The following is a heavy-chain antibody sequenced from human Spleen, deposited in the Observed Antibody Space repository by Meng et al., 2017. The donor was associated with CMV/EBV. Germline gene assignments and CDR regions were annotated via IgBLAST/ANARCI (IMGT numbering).Heavy chain of an antibody. Sequence: ASVKVSCKAFGYTFTSYYMHWVRQAPGQGLEWMGIINPSGGSTSYAQKFQGRVTMTRDTSTSTVYMELSSLRSEDTAVYYCAASAAWGSGWTRPDYWGQGTLVTVSS. J-gene: IGHJ4*02. CDR3: AASAAWGSGWTRPDY. CDR1: GYTFTSYY. V-gene: IGHV1-46*01. D-gene: IGHD6-19*01. CDR2: INPSGGST.